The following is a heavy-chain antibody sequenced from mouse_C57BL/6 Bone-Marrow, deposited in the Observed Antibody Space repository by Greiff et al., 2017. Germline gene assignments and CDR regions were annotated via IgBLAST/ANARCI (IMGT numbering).Heavy chain of an antibody. CDR1: GYTFTDHT. J-gene: IGHJ4*01. V-gene: IGHV1-78*01. D-gene: IGHD1-1*01. CDR2: IYPRDGST. CDR3: ARLSHYYGSSYDAMDY. Sequence: VQLQQSDAELVKPGASVKISCKVSGYTFTDHTIHWMKQRPEQGLEWIGYIYPRDGSTKYNEKFKGKATLTADKSSSTAYMQLNSLTSEDSAVYFCARLSHYYGSSYDAMDYWGQGTSVTVSS.